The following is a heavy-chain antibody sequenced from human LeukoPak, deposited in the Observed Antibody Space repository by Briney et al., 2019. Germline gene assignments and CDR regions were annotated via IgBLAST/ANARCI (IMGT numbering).Heavy chain of an antibody. V-gene: IGHV3-21*01. J-gene: IGHJ4*02. Sequence: PGRSLRLSCAASGFTFSSYGMNWVRQAPGKGLEWVSSISSSSSYIYYADSVKGRFTISRDNAKNSLYLQMNSLRAEDTAVYYCARDTFPTGIVVVPAAMDFDYWGQGTLVTVSS. CDR1: GFTFSSYG. D-gene: IGHD2-2*01. CDR2: ISSSSSYI. CDR3: ARDTFPTGIVVVPAAMDFDY.